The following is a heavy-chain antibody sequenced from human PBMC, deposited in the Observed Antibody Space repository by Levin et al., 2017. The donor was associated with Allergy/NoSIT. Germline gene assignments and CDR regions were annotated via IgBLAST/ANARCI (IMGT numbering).Heavy chain of an antibody. CDR2: IWYDGSNK. D-gene: IGHD4-17*01. V-gene: IGHV3-33*01. Sequence: GGSLRPSCAASGFTFSSYGMHWVRQAPGKGLEWVAAIWYDGSNKYYADSVKGRFTISRDNPKTTLNLQMNSLRAEDTAVYYCAGDRVPCGDYAGRFDYWGQGTLVTVSA. CDR3: AGDRVPCGDYAGRFDY. CDR1: GFTFSSYG. J-gene: IGHJ4*02.